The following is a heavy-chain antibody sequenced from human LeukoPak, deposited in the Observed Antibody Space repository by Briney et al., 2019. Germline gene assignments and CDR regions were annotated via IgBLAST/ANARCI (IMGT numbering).Heavy chain of an antibody. CDR3: ASSYDSSGYYERTHFAY. D-gene: IGHD3-22*01. Sequence: ASVKVSCKASGGTFSSYAISWVRQAPGQGLEWMGRIIPIFGIANYAQKFQGRVTITADKSTSTAYMELSSLRSEDTAVYYCASSYDSSGYYERTHFAYSGQGTLVTGSS. J-gene: IGHJ4*02. CDR2: IIPIFGIA. CDR1: GGTFSSYA. V-gene: IGHV1-69*04.